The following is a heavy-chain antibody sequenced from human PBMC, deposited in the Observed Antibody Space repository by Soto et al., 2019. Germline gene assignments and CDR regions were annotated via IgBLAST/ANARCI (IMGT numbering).Heavy chain of an antibody. Sequence: VKACSKAPRVTFTSYSLCSAQHSPGQGLEWMGIINPSGGSTSYAQKFQGRVTMTRDTSTSTVYMELSSLRSEDTAVYYCARCYGDYYYYYYGMDVWGQGTTVTVSS. J-gene: IGHJ6*02. D-gene: IGHD4-17*01. CDR3: ARCYGDYYYYYYGMDV. CDR2: INPSGGST. V-gene: IGHV1-46*03. CDR1: RVTFTSYS.